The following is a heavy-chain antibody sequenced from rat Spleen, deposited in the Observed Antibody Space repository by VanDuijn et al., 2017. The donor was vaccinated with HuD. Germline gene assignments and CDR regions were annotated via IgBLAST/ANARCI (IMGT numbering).Heavy chain of an antibody. CDR2: IWGNGNT. CDR1: GFSLSSYG. CDR3: ARDENGYLYLWFAY. Sequence: QVQLKESGPGLVKPSLTLSLTCTVSGFSLSSYGVIWVRQPPGKGLEWMGVIWGNGNTNYNPPLKSRLSITKDISKSQVFLKMNSLQTEDTATYYCARDENGYLYLWFAYWGQGTLVTVSS. D-gene: IGHD1-4*01. V-gene: IGHV2-13*01. J-gene: IGHJ3*01.